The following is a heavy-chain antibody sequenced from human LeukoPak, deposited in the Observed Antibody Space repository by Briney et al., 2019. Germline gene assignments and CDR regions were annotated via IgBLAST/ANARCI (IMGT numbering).Heavy chain of an antibody. D-gene: IGHD6-19*01. Sequence: GGSLRLSCAASGFTVSSNYMSWVRQAPGKGLEWVSVIYSSGSTYYADSVKGGFSISRDNSKNTLYLQMNSLRDEDTAVYYCAGRTQRIAVDGNYYYYGMDVWGKGTMVTVSS. CDR2: IYSSGST. CDR3: AGRTQRIAVDGNYYYYGMDV. CDR1: GFTVSSNY. J-gene: IGHJ6*04. V-gene: IGHV3-66*04.